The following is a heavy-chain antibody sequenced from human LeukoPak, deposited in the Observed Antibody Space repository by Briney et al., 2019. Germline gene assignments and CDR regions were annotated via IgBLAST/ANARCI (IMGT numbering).Heavy chain of an antibody. V-gene: IGHV3-23*01. Sequence: PGGSLRLSCAASGFTFSNFAMSWVRQAPGKGLEWVSLIANSGGSTYYADSVKGRFTISRDNSKNTLYLQMNSLRAEDTAVSYCAKDPKSLPVACLVDYWGQGTLVTVSS. J-gene: IGHJ4*02. CDR3: AKDPKSLPVACLVDY. D-gene: IGHD6-19*01. CDR2: IANSGGST. CDR1: GFTFSNFA.